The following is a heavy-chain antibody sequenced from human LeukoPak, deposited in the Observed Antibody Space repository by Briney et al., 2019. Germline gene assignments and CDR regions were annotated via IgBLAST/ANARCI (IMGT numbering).Heavy chain of an antibody. D-gene: IGHD3-22*01. Sequence: PSQTLTLTCTVSGGSISSGGYYWSWIRQHPGKGLEWIGYIYYSGSTYYNPSLKSRVTISVDTSKNQFSLKLSSVTAADTAVYYCARTHSSGRGDWFDPWGQGTLVTVSS. CDR2: IYYSGST. CDR3: ARTHSSGRGDWFDP. V-gene: IGHV4-31*03. J-gene: IGHJ5*02. CDR1: GGSISSGGYY.